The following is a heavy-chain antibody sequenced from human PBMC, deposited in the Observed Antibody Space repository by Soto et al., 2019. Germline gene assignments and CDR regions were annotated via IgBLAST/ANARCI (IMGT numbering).Heavy chain of an antibody. J-gene: IGHJ4*02. Sequence: SETLSLTCTVSGGSISSSSYYWGWIRQPPGKGLEWIGSFYYSGSTYYNPSLKSRVTISVDTSKNQFSLKLGSVTAADTAVYYCASNLPGDILTGYYFDYWGQGTLVTVSS. D-gene: IGHD3-9*01. CDR1: GGSISSSSYY. CDR3: ASNLPGDILTGYYFDY. CDR2: FYYSGST. V-gene: IGHV4-39*01.